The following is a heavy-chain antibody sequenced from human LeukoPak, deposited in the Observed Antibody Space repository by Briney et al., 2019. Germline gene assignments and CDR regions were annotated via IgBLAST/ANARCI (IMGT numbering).Heavy chain of an antibody. J-gene: IGHJ4*02. D-gene: IGHD2-15*01. CDR2: ISSSSSYI. V-gene: IGHV3-21*01. CDR1: GFTFSSYS. CDR3: PTGRDCSGGSCYSVY. Sequence: GGSLRLSCAASGFTFSSYSMIWVRQAPGKGLEWVSSISSSSSYIYYADSVKGRSTISRDNAKNSLYLQMNSLRAEDTAVYYCPTGRDCSGGSCYSVYWGQGTLVTVSS.